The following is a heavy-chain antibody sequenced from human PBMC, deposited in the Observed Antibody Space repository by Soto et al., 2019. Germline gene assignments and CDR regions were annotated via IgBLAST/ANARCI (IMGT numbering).Heavy chain of an antibody. CDR2: ISAYNGNT. CDR3: ARDRGAHGMAV. V-gene: IGHV1-18*01. Sequence: QVQLVQSGAEVKKPGASVKVSCKASGYTFTSYGISWVRQAPGQGLEWMGWISAYNGNTNYAQTPQGRVTRTTDTTTRTAYMELRTLRSDDTPVYYCARDRGAHGMAVWGQGTTVTVSS. J-gene: IGHJ6*02. CDR1: GYTFTSYG.